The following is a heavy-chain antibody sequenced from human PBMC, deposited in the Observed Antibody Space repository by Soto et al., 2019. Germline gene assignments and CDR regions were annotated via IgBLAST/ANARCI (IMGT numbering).Heavy chain of an antibody. J-gene: IGHJ4*02. Sequence: QVQLVQSGAEVKKPGASVRVSCKASGYTFSSYGINWVRQAPGQGPEWMGWVSPKNGNTNYAQKLQGRVTMTPDTSTSTAYMELKSLRYDGTDLYFCARAPLSSSSAGFSVYWGQGTLVTVSS. CDR2: VSPKNGNT. CDR3: ARAPLSSSSAGFSVY. D-gene: IGHD6-6*01. CDR1: GYTFSSYG. V-gene: IGHV1-18*04.